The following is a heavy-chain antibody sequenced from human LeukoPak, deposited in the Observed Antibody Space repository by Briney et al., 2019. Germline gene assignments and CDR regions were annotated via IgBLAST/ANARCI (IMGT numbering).Heavy chain of an antibody. CDR2: ITSSSSC. V-gene: IGHV3-21*01. CDR3: ARDPDPHDYGDYEEGFWYYYAMDV. Sequence: GGSLRLSCAASGFTLSTYSMNWVRQAPGKGLEWVSSITSSSSCYADSVKGRFTISRDNAKNSLFLQMNSLRAEDTAVYFCARDPDPHDYGDYEEGFWYYYAMDVWGKGATVTVSS. CDR1: GFTLSTYS. D-gene: IGHD4-17*01. J-gene: IGHJ6*04.